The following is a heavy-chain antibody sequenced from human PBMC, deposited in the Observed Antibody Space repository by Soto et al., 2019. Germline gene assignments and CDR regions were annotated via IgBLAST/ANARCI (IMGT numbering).Heavy chain of an antibody. V-gene: IGHV1-2*04. CDR2: INPNSGGT. D-gene: IGHD1-1*01. J-gene: IGHJ5*02. Sequence: ASVKVSCKASGYTFTGYYMHWVRQAPGQGLEWMGWINPNSGGTNYAQKFQGWVTMTRDTSISTAYMELSRLRSDDTAVYYCARSGYNWNDAEIEPNNWFDPWGQGTLVTVSS. CDR1: GYTFTGYY. CDR3: ARSGYNWNDAEIEPNNWFDP.